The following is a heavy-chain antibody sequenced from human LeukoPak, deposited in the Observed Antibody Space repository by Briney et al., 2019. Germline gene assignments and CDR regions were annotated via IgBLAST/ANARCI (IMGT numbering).Heavy chain of an antibody. J-gene: IGHJ3*02. CDR2: IYYSGST. D-gene: IGHD3-22*01. CDR3: ARPSSGYDAFDI. CDR1: GGSISSGDYY. V-gene: IGHV4-30-4*08. Sequence: PSQTLSLTCTVSGGSISSGDYYWSWIRQPPGKGLEWIGYIYYSGSTYYNPSLKSRVTISVDTSKNQFSLKLSSVTAADTAVYYCARPSSGYDAFDIWGQGTMVTVSS.